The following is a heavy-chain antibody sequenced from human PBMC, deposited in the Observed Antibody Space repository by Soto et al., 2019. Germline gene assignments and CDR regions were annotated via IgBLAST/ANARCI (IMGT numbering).Heavy chain of an antibody. CDR3: AADLGPAYDSNNWFDP. D-gene: IGHD2-21*01. CDR2: VKHNGGAT. CDR1: GFIFSHAW. V-gene: IGHV3-15*07. Sequence: EVQLVESGGDLVKPGGSLRLSCAASGFIFSHAWFHWVRQPPGKGLELVGRVKHNGGATDYAASVKGRFTISREDSKAAVYLPMSSLRTEDTAVYYCAADLGPAYDSNNWFDPWGQGTLVTVSS. J-gene: IGHJ5*02.